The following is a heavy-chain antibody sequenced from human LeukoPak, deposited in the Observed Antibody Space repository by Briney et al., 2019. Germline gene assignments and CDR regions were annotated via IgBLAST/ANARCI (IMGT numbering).Heavy chain of an antibody. CDR1: GYTFTSYG. CDR3: ASSQIFGVATYYYYYYGMDV. D-gene: IGHD3-3*01. CDR2: ISAYNGNT. Sequence: ASVKVSCKASGYTFTSYGISWVRQAPGQGLEWMGWISAYNGNTNYAQKLQGRVTMTTVTSTSTAYMELRSLRSDDTAVYYCASSQIFGVATYYYYYYGMDVWGQGTTVTVSS. J-gene: IGHJ6*02. V-gene: IGHV1-18*01.